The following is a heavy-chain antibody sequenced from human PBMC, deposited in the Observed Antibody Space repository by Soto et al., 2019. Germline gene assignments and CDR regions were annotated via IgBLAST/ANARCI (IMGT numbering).Heavy chain of an antibody. Sequence: PGGSLRLSCADSGFTFSDYSMSWVRQAPGKGLEWVSSLSGSGGTPCSADSVQGRFTISRDNSRNTVYLQINSLRVEDTAMYYCTKGTGGSCYSAIGFWGQGTLVTVSS. V-gene: IGHV3-23*01. D-gene: IGHD2-15*01. CDR1: GFTFSDYS. J-gene: IGHJ4*02. CDR2: LSGSGGTP. CDR3: TKGTGGSCYSAIGF.